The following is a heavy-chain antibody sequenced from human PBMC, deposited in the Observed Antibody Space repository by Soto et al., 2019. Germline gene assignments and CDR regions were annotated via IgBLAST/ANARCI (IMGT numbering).Heavy chain of an antibody. D-gene: IGHD1-26*01. Sequence: GGSLRLSCAASGFTFSSYAMSWVRQAPGKGLEWVSAISGSGGSTYYADSVKGRFTISRDNSKNTLYLQMNSLRAEDTAVYYCAKDPPAPPYSGSFRGNYFDYWGQGTLVTVSS. V-gene: IGHV3-23*01. J-gene: IGHJ4*02. CDR1: GFTFSSYA. CDR2: ISGSGGST. CDR3: AKDPPAPPYSGSFRGNYFDY.